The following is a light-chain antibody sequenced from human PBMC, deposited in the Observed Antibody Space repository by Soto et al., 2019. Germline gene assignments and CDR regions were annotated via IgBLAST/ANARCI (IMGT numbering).Light chain of an antibody. CDR1: QSVSSRS. Sequence: EMVLTQSPGTLSLSPGERATLSCRASQSVSSRSLAWYQQKPGQAPRLLIYGASSSVTDIPARFSGSGSGTDFTPTFSRPEAEDFAVYSCQQSLGSFGQGTRLEIK. CDR3: QQSLGS. J-gene: IGKJ5*01. V-gene: IGKV3-20*01. CDR2: GAS.